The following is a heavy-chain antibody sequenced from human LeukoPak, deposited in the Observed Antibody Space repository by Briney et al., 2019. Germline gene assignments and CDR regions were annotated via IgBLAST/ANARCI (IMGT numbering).Heavy chain of an antibody. V-gene: IGHV4-39*01. J-gene: IGHJ4*02. Sequence: SETPSLTCTVSGGSISSSTFYWGWIRQPPGKGLEWIGIISYSGSTYYNPSLKSRVTISVDTSKNQFSLKLSSVTAADTAVYYCARLDRGINAAHFDYWAREPWSPSPQ. D-gene: IGHD6-25*01. CDR1: GGSISSSTFY. CDR3: ARLDRGINAAHFDY. CDR2: ISYSGST.